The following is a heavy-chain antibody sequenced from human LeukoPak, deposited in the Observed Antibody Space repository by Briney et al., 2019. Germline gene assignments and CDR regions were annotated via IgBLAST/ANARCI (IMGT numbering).Heavy chain of an antibody. CDR1: GLIFSNYW. CDR3: EAYGSV. V-gene: IGHV3-7*03. D-gene: IGHD3-10*01. J-gene: IGHJ4*02. Sequence: KAGGSLRLSCAASGLIFSNYWMTWVRQAPGKGLEWVANIKEDGSETYYADSVKGRFTISRDNDKNTLYLQMNSLRAEDTAVYYCEAYGSVWGQGTLVTVSS. CDR2: IKEDGSET.